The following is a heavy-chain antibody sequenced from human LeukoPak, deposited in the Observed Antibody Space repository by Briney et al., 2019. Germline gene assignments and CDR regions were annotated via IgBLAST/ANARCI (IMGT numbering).Heavy chain of an antibody. Sequence: SETLSLICPVYGGCFYGYYWIWIGQPPGKEREWMGENNHSGSTNDNPSFSSRVTISVDTSKNQFSLTLSSVTAADTAVYYCARRPSLWFGEFYLRNYYGMDVWGQGTTVTVSS. V-gene: IGHV4-34*01. J-gene: IGHJ6*02. D-gene: IGHD3-10*01. CDR2: NNHSGST. CDR3: ARRPSLWFGEFYLRNYYGMDV. CDR1: GGCFYGYY.